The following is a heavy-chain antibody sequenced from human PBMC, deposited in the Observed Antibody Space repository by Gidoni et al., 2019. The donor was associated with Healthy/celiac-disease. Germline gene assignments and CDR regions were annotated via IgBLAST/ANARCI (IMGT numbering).Heavy chain of an antibody. CDR3: ARDMRSVVYYFDY. D-gene: IGHD2-15*01. Sequence: EVQLVESGGGLVQPGGSLSLSCAASGFTFSSYSMNWVRQAPGKGLEWVSYISSSSSTIYYADSVKGRLTISRDNAKNSLYLQMNSLRAEDTAVYYCARDMRSVVYYFDYWGQGTLVTVSS. V-gene: IGHV3-48*01. J-gene: IGHJ4*02. CDR1: GFTFSSYS. CDR2: ISSSSSTI.